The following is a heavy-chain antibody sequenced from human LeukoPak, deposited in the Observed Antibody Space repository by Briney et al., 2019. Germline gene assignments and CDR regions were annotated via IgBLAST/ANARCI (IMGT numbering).Heavy chain of an antibody. Sequence: GGSLRLSCAGSGFAFSGTWLNWVRQAPGQGLEWVGRINTRTDGATTTYAAPVKGRFTISRDDSKSTLYLEMNSLKTEDTAVYYCTTEFWYYFNNWGQGTLVTDSS. CDR2: INTRTDGATT. CDR3: TTEFWYYFNN. V-gene: IGHV3-15*01. J-gene: IGHJ4*02. CDR1: GFAFSGTW. D-gene: IGHD3-3*01.